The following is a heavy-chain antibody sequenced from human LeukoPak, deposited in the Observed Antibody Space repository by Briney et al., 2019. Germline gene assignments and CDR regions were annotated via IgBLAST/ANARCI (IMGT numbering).Heavy chain of an antibody. Sequence: PSETLSLTCTVSGGSISSSSYYWGWIRQPPGKGLEWIGSIYYSGSTYYNPSLKSRVTISVDTSKNQFSLKLSSVTAADTAVYYCARHSFYSNRLHWGQGTLVTVSS. D-gene: IGHD4-11*01. CDR3: ARHSFYSNRLH. CDR2: IYYSGST. V-gene: IGHV4-39*01. J-gene: IGHJ4*02. CDR1: GGSISSSSYY.